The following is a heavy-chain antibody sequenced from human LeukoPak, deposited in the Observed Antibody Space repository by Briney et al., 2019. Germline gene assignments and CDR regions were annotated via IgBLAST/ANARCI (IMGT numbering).Heavy chain of an antibody. CDR3: AKDLEWLMTVPYFDY. D-gene: IGHD3-3*01. Sequence: GGSLRLSCAASGFTFSSYAMSGVRQAPGRGLEWFSSISGIGGSTYYADSVKRQFNISRENSKNPLSLQKNSLRAEDTAVYYCAKDLEWLMTVPYFDYWGQGPLVTVFS. V-gene: IGHV3-23*01. CDR1: GFTFSSYA. J-gene: IGHJ4*02. CDR2: ISGIGGST.